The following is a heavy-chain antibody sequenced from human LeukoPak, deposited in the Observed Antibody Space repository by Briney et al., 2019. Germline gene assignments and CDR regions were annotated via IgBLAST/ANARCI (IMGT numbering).Heavy chain of an antibody. CDR2: IYYSGST. D-gene: IGHD3-9*01. CDR1: GGSISSGGYY. CDR3: ARGPNYDILTDQLDY. V-gene: IGHV4-39*07. Sequence: PSQTLSLTCTVSGGSISSGGYYWGWIRQPPGKGLEWIGSIYYSGSTYYNPSLKSRVTISVDTSKNQFSLKLSSVTAADTAVYYCARGPNYDILTDQLDYWGQGTLVTVSS. J-gene: IGHJ4*02.